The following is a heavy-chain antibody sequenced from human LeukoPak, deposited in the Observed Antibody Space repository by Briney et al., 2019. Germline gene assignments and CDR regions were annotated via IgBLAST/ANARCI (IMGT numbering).Heavy chain of an antibody. V-gene: IGHV4-38-2*02. J-gene: IGHJ6*03. D-gene: IGHD2-15*01. CDR1: GNSISSDTYY. Sequence: SQTLSLTCTVSGNSISSDTYYWTWIRQPPGKGLEWIGSIYHSGSTYYNPSLKSRVTISVDTSKNQFSLKLSSVTAADTAVYYCARQYCSGGSCYYYYYYMDVWGKGTTVTVSS. CDR2: IYHSGST. CDR3: ARQYCSGGSCYYYYYYMDV.